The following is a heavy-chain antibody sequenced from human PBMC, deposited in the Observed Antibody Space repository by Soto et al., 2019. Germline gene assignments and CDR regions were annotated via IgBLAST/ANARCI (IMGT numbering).Heavy chain of an antibody. CDR3: ARDMKRVKGAFDI. V-gene: IGHV1-46*03. D-gene: IGHD2-21*01. J-gene: IGHJ3*02. CDR2: INPSGGST. Sequence: ASVKVSCKASGYTFTSYYMHWVLQAPGQGLEWMGIINPSGGSTSYAQKFQGRVTMTRDTSTSTVYMELSSLRSEDTAVYYCARDMKRVKGAFDIWGHGTMVTVSS. CDR1: GYTFTSYY.